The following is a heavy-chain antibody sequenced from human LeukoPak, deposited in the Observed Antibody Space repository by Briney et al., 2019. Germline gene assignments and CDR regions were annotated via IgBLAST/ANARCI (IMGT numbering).Heavy chain of an antibody. CDR3: GRDGTGVIDY. D-gene: IGHD7-27*01. V-gene: IGHV4-59*01. CDR2: IYYSGTT. J-gene: IGHJ4*02. CDR1: GGSISSYY. Sequence: SETLSLTCTVSGGSISSYYWSWIRQPPGKGLEWIGYIYYSGTTRYNPSLKSRVTISVDTSKNQFSLKLTSVTAADTAVYYCGRDGTGVIDYWGLGTLVTVSS.